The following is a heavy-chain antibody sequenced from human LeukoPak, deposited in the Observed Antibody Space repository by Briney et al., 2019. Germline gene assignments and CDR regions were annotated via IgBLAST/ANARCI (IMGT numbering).Heavy chain of an antibody. V-gene: IGHV3-13*01. CDR2: IGNAGGT. CDR3: ARGTTVTTWFLLAEYFQH. D-gene: IGHD4-17*01. CDR1: GFTFSDYD. Sequence: GGSLRLSCVASGFTFSDYDMHWVRQVTGKGLEWVSAIGNAGGTYYPDSVKGRFTISRDNAKNSLYLQMNSLRAEDTAVYYCARGTTVTTWFLLAEYFQHWGQGTLVTVSS. J-gene: IGHJ1*01.